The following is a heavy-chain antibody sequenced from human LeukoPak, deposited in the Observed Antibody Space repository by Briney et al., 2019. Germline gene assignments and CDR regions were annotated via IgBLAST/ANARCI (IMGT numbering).Heavy chain of an antibody. Sequence: GGSLRLSCAASGFTFSSFAMHWVRQAPGKGLEWVAAISYDGRNKYYADSVQGRFTFSRDNSKNMLYLQMNSLRAEDTAVYYCARDGKPDYYDSSGYDYFDYWGQGALVTVSS. V-gene: IGHV3-30-3*01. CDR3: ARDGKPDYYDSSGYDYFDY. J-gene: IGHJ4*02. D-gene: IGHD3-22*01. CDR1: GFTFSSFA. CDR2: ISYDGRNK.